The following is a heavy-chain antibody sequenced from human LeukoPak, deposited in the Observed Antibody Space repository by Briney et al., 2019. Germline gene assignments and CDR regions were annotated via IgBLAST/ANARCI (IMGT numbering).Heavy chain of an antibody. CDR3: ARNGGGATTLDEYFDY. V-gene: IGHV1-2*02. Sequence: GASVTVSCKASGYTFTGYYIHWMRQAPGQGLEWVGWINPDSGGTNYAQKFQGRVTVTRDSSINTAYMDLSRLTSGDTAVYYCARNGGGATTLDEYFDYWGQGTLVTVSS. J-gene: IGHJ4*02. D-gene: IGHD1-26*01. CDR1: GYTFTGYY. CDR2: INPDSGGT.